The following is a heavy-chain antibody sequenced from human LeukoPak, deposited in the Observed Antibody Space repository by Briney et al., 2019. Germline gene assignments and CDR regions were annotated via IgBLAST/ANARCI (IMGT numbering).Heavy chain of an antibody. V-gene: IGHV3-66*01. D-gene: IGHD3-16*01. J-gene: IGHJ3*02. CDR3: ASLPAYVGAFDI. CDR2: IYSGGST. Sequence: GGSLRLSCAASGFTVSSNYMSWVRQAPGKGLEWVSVIYSGGSTYYADSVKGRFTISRDNSKNTRYLQMNSLRAEDTAVYYCASLPAYVGAFDIWGQGTMVTVSS. CDR1: GFTVSSNY.